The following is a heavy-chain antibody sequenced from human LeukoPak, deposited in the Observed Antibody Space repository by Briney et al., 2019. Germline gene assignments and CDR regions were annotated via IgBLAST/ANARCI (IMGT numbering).Heavy chain of an antibody. D-gene: IGHD3-22*01. Sequence: SETLSLTCAVYGGSFSGYYWSWIRQPPGKGLEWIGEINHSGSTNYNPSLKSRVTISVDTSKNQFSLKLSSLTAADTAMYYCARLPLDSSGYHDSFDIWGRGTMVTVSS. V-gene: IGHV4-34*01. J-gene: IGHJ3*02. CDR2: INHSGST. CDR1: GGSFSGYY. CDR3: ARLPLDSSGYHDSFDI.